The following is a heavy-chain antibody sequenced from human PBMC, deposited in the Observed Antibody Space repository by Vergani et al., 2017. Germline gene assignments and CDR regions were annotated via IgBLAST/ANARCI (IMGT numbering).Heavy chain of an antibody. CDR3: AREGGSRGYDFWSGYPRVYNWFDP. CDR2: IYYSGST. Sequence: QVQLQESGPGLVKPSQTLSLTCTVSGGSISSGGYYWSWIRQHPGKGLEWIGYIYYSGSTYYNPSLKSRVTISVDTSKNQSSLKLSSVTAADTAVYYCAREGGSRGYDFWSGYPRVYNWFDPWGQGTLVTVSS. V-gene: IGHV4-31*03. D-gene: IGHD3-3*01. J-gene: IGHJ5*02. CDR1: GGSISSGGYY.